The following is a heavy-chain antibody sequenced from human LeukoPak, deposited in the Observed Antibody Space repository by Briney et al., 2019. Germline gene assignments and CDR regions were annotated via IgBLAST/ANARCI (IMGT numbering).Heavy chain of an antibody. Sequence: SETLSLTCTVSGDSVRSFHWSWVRQPPGKGLEWIGHMYYSGSTNYNPSLKSRVSMSVDTSKNQFSLKLSSVTAADTAVYYCARDHTHDYWGQGTLVTVSS. CDR1: GDSVRSFH. CDR2: MYYSGST. D-gene: IGHD2-2*02. V-gene: IGHV4-59*02. J-gene: IGHJ4*02. CDR3: ARDHTHDY.